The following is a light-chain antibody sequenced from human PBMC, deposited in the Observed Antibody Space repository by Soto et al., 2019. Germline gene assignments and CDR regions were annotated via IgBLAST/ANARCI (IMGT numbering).Light chain of an antibody. CDR2: GAS. CDR3: QHYGGSPPIT. J-gene: IGKJ5*01. CDR1: QSLGSTS. Sequence: DIVLTQSPGTLSLSPGERATLSCRASQSLGSTSLAWYQQKPGQAPRLLMYGASNRATGIPDKFSGGGSGTDFTLTISRLEPEDFAVYYCQHYGGSPPITFGQGTRLEIK. V-gene: IGKV3-20*01.